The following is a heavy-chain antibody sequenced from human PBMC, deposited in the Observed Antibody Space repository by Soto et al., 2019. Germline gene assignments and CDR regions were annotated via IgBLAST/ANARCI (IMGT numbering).Heavy chain of an antibody. J-gene: IGHJ4*02. V-gene: IGHV3-66*04. CDR1: GFTVSSNY. CDR2: IYSGGST. D-gene: IGHD3-10*01. CDR3: VKQSGSGSYYKVGSGGHFDS. Sequence: GGSLRLSCAASGFTVSSNYMSWVRQAPGKGLEWVSVIYSGGSTYHADSVKGRFTISRDNSENTLYLEMTSLRAEDTAVYYCVKQSGSGSYYKVGSGGHFDSWGQGT.